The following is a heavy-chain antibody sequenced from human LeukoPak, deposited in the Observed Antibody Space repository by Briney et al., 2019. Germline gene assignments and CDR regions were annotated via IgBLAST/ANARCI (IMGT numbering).Heavy chain of an antibody. J-gene: IGHJ4*02. CDR2: HYYSGNT. Sequence: SETLSLTCTVSGGSISSGSYWWSWIRQHPERGLEWIGYHYYSGNTYYNPSLKSRVSISVDTSKNQLSLTLTSVTAADTAVYYCAREGGPYRPLDYSGQGTLVTVS. CDR3: AREGGPYRPLDY. D-gene: IGHD3-16*01. V-gene: IGHV4-31*03. CDR1: GGSISSGSYW.